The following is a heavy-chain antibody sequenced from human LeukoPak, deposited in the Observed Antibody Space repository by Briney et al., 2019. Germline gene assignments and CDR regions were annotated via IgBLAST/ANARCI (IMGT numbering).Heavy chain of an antibody. V-gene: IGHV1-18*01. CDR1: GYTFTSYG. Sequence: ASVKVSCKASGYTFTSYGISWVRQAPGQGLEWMGWISAYNGNTNYAQKLQGRVTMTTGTSTSTAYMELRSLRSDDTAVYYCARNEWAVAGREKGVYYMDVWGKGTTVTVSS. J-gene: IGHJ6*03. D-gene: IGHD6-19*01. CDR2: ISAYNGNT. CDR3: ARNEWAVAGREKGVYYMDV.